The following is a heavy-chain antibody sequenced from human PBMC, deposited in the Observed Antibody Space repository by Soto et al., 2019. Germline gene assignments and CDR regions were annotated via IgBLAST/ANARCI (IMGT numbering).Heavy chain of an antibody. CDR2: IYYSGRT. CDR1: GESISSSSYY. V-gene: IGHV4-39*01. CDR3: ARQRTTVVTQAYFDY. Sequence: LSLTCIVSGESISSSSYYWGWIRQPPGKGLEWIGSIYYSGRTYYNPSFKSRVTISIDTSKNQFSLKLSSVTATDTAVYYCARQRTTVVTQAYFDYWGQGTLVTVSS. D-gene: IGHD2-21*02. J-gene: IGHJ4*02.